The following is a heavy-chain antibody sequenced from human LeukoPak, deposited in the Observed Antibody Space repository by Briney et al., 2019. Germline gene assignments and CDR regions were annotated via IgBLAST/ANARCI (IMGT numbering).Heavy chain of an antibody. CDR1: GGTFSSYA. J-gene: IGHJ3*02. CDR2: IIPIFGTA. Sequence: SVKVSCKASGGTFSSYAISWVREAPGQGLEWMGGIIPIFGTANYAQKFQGRVTITTDESTSTAYMELSSLRSEDTAVYYCARGLGNYYYDSSGYDAFDIWGQGTMVTVSS. CDR3: ARGLGNYYYDSSGYDAFDI. V-gene: IGHV1-69*05. D-gene: IGHD3-22*01.